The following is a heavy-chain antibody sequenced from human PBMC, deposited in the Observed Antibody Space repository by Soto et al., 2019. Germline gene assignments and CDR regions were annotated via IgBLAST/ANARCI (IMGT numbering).Heavy chain of an antibody. V-gene: IGHV3-33*01. CDR1: GFTFSSYG. CDR2: IWYDGRNK. J-gene: IGHJ6*02. D-gene: IGHD6-13*01. Sequence: QVQLVESGGGVVQPGRSLRLSCAASGFTFSSYGMHWVRQAPGKGLEWVAVIWYDGRNKYYADSVKGRFTISRDNSKNQLYLQMNSLRAEDTAVYYCARGGSTYYYYGMDVWGQGTTVTVSS. CDR3: ARGGSTYYYYGMDV.